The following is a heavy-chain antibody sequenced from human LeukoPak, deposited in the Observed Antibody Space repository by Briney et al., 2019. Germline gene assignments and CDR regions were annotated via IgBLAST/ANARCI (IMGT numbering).Heavy chain of an antibody. CDR3: ASDPPGDYGLGF. J-gene: IGHJ4*02. Sequence: GGSLRLSCAASRFTFSSYAMSWVRQAPGKGLEWVSGINADDGSTYYADSVKGRFTISRDNSNNTLYLQMNRLRVKDTAVYYCASDPPGDYGLGFWGQGTLVTVSS. CDR2: INADDGST. D-gene: IGHD4-17*01. CDR1: RFTFSSYA. V-gene: IGHV3-23*01.